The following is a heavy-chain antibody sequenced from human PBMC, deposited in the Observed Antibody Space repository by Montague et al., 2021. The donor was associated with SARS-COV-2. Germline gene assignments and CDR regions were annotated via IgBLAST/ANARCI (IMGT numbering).Heavy chain of an antibody. D-gene: IGHD4-17*01. V-gene: IGHV4-61*02. Sequence: TLSLTCTVSGGSIRSGSYYWSWLRQPAGMGLVWIGRINSSGNTNPYPYIQSRVTMSVDTSKNQFSLTVSSVTAADTAVYYCARDYGDYSDFYGLDVWGQGTTVTVSS. CDR2: INSSGNT. CDR1: GGSIRSGSYY. CDR3: ARDYGDYSDFYGLDV. J-gene: IGHJ6*02.